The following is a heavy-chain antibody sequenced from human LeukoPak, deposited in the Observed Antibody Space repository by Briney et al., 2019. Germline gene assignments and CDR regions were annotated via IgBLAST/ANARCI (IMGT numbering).Heavy chain of an antibody. CDR1: GGSISSYY. D-gene: IGHD6-19*01. CDR2: IYYSGST. J-gene: IGHJ2*01. V-gene: IGHV4-59*01. Sequence: SETLSLTCTVSGGSISSYYWSWIRQPPGKGLEWIGYIYYSGSTNYNPSPKSRVTISVDTSKNQFSLKLSSVTAADTAVYYCARAQWLAKLAFYGTYDLWGGGTLVTVSS. CDR3: ARAQWLAKLAFYGTYDL.